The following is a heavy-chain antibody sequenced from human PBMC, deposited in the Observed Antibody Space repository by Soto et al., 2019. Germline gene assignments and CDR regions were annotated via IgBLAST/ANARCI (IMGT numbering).Heavy chain of an antibody. J-gene: IGHJ4*02. CDR1: GFSLSNARMG. CDR2: IFSNDEK. D-gene: IGHD3-9*01. CDR3: ARIRSDILTGYYLSQNFDY. V-gene: IGHV2-26*01. Sequence: QVTLKESGPVLVKPTETLTLTCTVSGFSLSNARMGVSWIRQPPGKALEWLAHIFSNDEKSYSTSLKSRLTISKDTSKSQVVLTMTNMDPEDTATYYCARIRSDILTGYYLSQNFDYWGQGTLVTVSS.